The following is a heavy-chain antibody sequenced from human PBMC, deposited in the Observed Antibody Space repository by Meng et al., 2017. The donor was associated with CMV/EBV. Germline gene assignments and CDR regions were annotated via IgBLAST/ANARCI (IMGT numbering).Heavy chain of an antibody. D-gene: IGHD5-12*01. CDR3: AREGALAYFDY. CDR1: GYTFTSYG. Sequence: QVQLVQSGAEVKKPGASVKVSCKASGYTFTSYGISWVRQAPGQGLEWMGWISAYNGNTNYAQKLQGRVTITADESTSTAYMELSSLRSEDTAVYYCAREGALAYFDYWGQGTLVTVSS. J-gene: IGHJ4*02. CDR2: ISAYNGNT. V-gene: IGHV1-18*01.